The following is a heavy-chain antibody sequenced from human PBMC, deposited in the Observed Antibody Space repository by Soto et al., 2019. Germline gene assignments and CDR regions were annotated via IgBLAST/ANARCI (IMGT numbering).Heavy chain of an antibody. Sequence: GGSLRLSCKASGFNFRSYAMSWVRQAPGKGLEWVSIISSNGESTDHTDATYYADSVRGRFSIARDNSKNTLSLRMNSLRAEDTAVYYCTKALYCSSTSCYSGGDTFHIWGQGTMVTVSS. CDR1: GFNFRSYA. CDR2: ISSNGESTDHTDAT. CDR3: TKALYCSSTSCYSGGDTFHI. D-gene: IGHD2-2*01. J-gene: IGHJ3*02. V-gene: IGHV3-23*01.